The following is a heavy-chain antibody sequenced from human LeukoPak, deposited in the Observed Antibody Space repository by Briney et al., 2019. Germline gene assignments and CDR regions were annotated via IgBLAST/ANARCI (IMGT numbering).Heavy chain of an antibody. Sequence: GASVKVSCKASGYTFTGYYMHWVRQAPGQGLEWMGWINPNSGGTNYAQKFQGRVTMTRDTSISTAYMELSRLRSDDTAVYYCARAPRILTGSRDAFDIWGQGTMVTVSS. CDR3: ARAPRILTGSRDAFDI. J-gene: IGHJ3*02. D-gene: IGHD3-9*01. CDR1: GYTFTGYY. CDR2: INPNSGGT. V-gene: IGHV1-2*02.